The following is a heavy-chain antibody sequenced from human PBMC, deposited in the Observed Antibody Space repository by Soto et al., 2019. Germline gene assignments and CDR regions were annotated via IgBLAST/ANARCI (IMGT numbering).Heavy chain of an antibody. D-gene: IGHD3-16*01. V-gene: IGHV1-69*13. CDR1: GSTFSTIG. Sequence: ASVKVSCKASGSTFSTIGINWVRPAPGRVRECMVGIIPFFGPADYSQKFEDRITITADESTNTVYMDLRSLTSEDTAIYYCASSAPMDGDYRYYYDFWGQGALVTVSS. J-gene: IGHJ4*02. CDR2: IIPFFGPA. CDR3: ASSAPMDGDYRYYYDF.